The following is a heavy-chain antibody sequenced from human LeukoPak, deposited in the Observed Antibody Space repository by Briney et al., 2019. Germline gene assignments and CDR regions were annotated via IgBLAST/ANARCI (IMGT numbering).Heavy chain of an antibody. CDR2: IYYSGST. D-gene: IGHD7-27*01. Sequence: SETLSLTCTVSGGSISSYYWSWIRQPPGKGLEWIGYIYYSGSTNYNPSLKSRVTISVDTSKNQFSLKLRFVTAADTAVYYCARLSPLTGAYYYMDVWGKGTTVTVSS. CDR3: ARLSPLTGAYYYMDV. CDR1: GGSISSYY. V-gene: IGHV4-59*12. J-gene: IGHJ6*03.